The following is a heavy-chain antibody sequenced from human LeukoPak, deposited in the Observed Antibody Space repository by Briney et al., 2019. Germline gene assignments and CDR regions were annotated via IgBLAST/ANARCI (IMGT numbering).Heavy chain of an antibody. V-gene: IGHV4-61*01. CDR1: GGSISSSSYY. D-gene: IGHD6-6*01. CDR3: ASIAALPSGYYFDY. Sequence: PSETLSLTCTVSGGSISSSSYYWSWIRQPPGKGLEWIGYIYYSGSTNYNPSLKSRVTISVDTSKNQFSLKLSSVTAADTAVYYCASIAALPSGYYFDYWGQGTLDTVSS. CDR2: IYYSGST. J-gene: IGHJ4*02.